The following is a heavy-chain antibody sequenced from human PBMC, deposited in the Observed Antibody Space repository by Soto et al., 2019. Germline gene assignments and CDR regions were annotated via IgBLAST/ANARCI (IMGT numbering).Heavy chain of an antibody. D-gene: IGHD6-13*01. J-gene: IGHJ5*02. CDR1: GGSISSYY. CDR3: ERDLAVAAATNWFDP. Sequence: SETLSLTCTVSGGSISSYYWSWIRQPAGKGLEWIGRIYTSGSTNYNPSLKSRVTMSVDTSKNQFSLKLSSVTAADTARYYCERDLAVAAATNWFDPWGQGTLVTVPS. V-gene: IGHV4-4*07. CDR2: IYTSGST.